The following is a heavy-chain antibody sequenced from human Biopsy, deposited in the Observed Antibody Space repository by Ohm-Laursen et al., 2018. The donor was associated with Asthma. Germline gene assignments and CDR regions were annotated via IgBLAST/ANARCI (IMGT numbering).Heavy chain of an antibody. V-gene: IGHV1-18*01. D-gene: IGHD3-10*01. CDR1: GYTFNSAG. J-gene: IGHJ6*02. CDR3: ARAVDYSHYYGIDV. CDR2: ISVYNGNT. Sequence: ASVKVSCKTSGYTFNSAGITWVRQAPGQGLEWMGWISVYNGNTKVAQKPKDRVTMIPDTSTSTAYMELRSLRSDDTAVYFCARAVDYSHYYGIDVWGQGTTVTVS.